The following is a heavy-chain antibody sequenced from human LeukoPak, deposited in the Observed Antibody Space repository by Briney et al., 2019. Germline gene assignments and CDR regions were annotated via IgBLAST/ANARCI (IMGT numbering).Heavy chain of an antibody. J-gene: IGHJ4*02. CDR2: ISTSGDRT. CDR1: GFTFSTYA. CDR3: ARSAVGTSCCTAVDY. D-gene: IGHD1-26*01. V-gene: IGHV3-23*01. Sequence: GGSLRLSCAATGFTFSTYAMTWVRQAPGKGLEWVSGISTSGDRTYYADSVKGRFTISRDNSKNTLYLQMNSLRAEDTAEYYCARSAVGTSCCTAVDYWGQGTLVTVSS.